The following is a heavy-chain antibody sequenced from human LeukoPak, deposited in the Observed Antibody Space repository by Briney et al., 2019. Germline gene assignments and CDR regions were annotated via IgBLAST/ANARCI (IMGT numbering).Heavy chain of an antibody. CDR2: IYYSGST. CDR1: GGSISSGGYY. CDR3: ARERTYGDYSFDY. V-gene: IGHV4-31*03. J-gene: IGHJ4*02. D-gene: IGHD4-17*01. Sequence: SQTLSLTCTVSGGSISSGGYYWSWIRQHPGKGLEWIGYIYYSGSTYYNPSLKSRVTISVDTSKNQFSLKLSSETAADTAVYYCARERTYGDYSFDYWGQGTLVTVSS.